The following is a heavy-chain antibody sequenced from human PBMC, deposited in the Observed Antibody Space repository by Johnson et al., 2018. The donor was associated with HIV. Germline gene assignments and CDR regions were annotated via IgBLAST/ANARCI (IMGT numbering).Heavy chain of an antibody. CDR3: ANYAGLGAFDI. CDR1: GFAFSSYA. D-gene: IGHD4-17*01. Sequence: MQLVESGGGLVKPGGSLRLSCAASGFAFSSYAMSWVRQAPGKGLEWVSAISSSGGSPYYADSVKGRFTISRDNSKNTLHLQMNSLRAEDTAVYYCANYAGLGAFDIWGQGTMVTVSS. CDR2: ISSSGGSP. V-gene: IGHV3-23*04. J-gene: IGHJ3*02.